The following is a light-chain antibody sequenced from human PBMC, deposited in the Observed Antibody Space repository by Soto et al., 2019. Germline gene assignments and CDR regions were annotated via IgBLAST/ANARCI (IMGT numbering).Light chain of an antibody. J-gene: IGKJ1*01. CDR2: KAS. Sequence: DIQMTQSPSTLSASVGDRVTITCRASQSISSRLAWYQQKPGRAPKLLIYKASSSESGVSSRFSGSESGTEFTLTISSLQPDDFATYYCQQYNSYSWTFGQGTKVDIK. V-gene: IGKV1-5*03. CDR1: QSISSR. CDR3: QQYNSYSWT.